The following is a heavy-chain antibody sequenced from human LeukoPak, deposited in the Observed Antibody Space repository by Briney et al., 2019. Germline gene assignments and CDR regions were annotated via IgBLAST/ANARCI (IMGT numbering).Heavy chain of an antibody. CDR1: GYTFTGYY. J-gene: IGHJ4*02. V-gene: IGHV1-2*02. D-gene: IGHD1-26*01. Sequence: GASVKVSCNASGYTFTGYYMHWVRQAPRQALEWMGWINPNSGGTNYAQKFQGRVTMTRDASISTAYMELSRLRSDDTAVYYCERDRLYSGSYSCGYWGQGTLVTVSS. CDR2: INPNSGGT. CDR3: ERDRLYSGSYSCGY.